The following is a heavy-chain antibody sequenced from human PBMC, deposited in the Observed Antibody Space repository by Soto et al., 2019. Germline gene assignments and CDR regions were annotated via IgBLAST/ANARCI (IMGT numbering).Heavy chain of an antibody. D-gene: IGHD5-18*01. CDR2: ISYDGSLQ. CDR3: VSDRGYGHASAPYS. CDR1: GFAFSSYG. V-gene: IGHV3-30*03. J-gene: IGHJ4*02. Sequence: QAQLVESGGGVVQPGRSLRLSCAASGFAFSSYGMHWVRQAPGTGLEWVAVISYDGSLQHYADSVKGRFTISRDNSKNMVLLQISSLRAEDTAVYYCVSDRGYGHASAPYSWGQGTLVSVS.